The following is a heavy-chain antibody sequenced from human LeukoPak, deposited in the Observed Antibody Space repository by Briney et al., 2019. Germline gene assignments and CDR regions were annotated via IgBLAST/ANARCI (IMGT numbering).Heavy chain of an antibody. D-gene: IGHD1-26*01. CDR3: ARDWGSILLDY. CDR2: TYYRSKWYN. J-gene: IGHJ4*02. Sequence: SQTLSLTCAISGDSVSSNGAAWTWIRQSPSKGLEWLGRTYYRSKWYNEYAVSVKSRITINPDTSKNQFSLQLTSVTPEATAVYYCARDWGSILLDYWGQGTLVTVSS. CDR1: GDSVSSNGAA. V-gene: IGHV6-1*01.